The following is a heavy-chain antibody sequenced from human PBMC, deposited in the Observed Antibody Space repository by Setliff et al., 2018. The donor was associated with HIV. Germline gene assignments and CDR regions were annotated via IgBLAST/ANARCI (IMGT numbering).Heavy chain of an antibody. V-gene: IGHV1-2*02. Sequence: ASVKVSCKPSGFTFTGYYLHWVRQAPGQGLEWTGWINPNNGDTNYEQRFQGRVTMTRDTSITTVYMVLNRLTPGDTAVYYCASPYENNSGPDYWGQGTPVTVS. J-gene: IGHJ4*02. CDR1: GFTFTGYY. CDR2: INPNNGDT. D-gene: IGHD7-27*01. CDR3: ASPYENNSGPDY.